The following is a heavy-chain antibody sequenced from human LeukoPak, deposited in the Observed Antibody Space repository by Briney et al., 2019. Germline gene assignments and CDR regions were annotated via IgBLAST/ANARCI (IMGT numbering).Heavy chain of an antibody. Sequence: GGSLRLSCVAPGFTFSSYEMNWVRQAPGKGLEWVSYISSSDTIYYADSVKGRFSISRDNAKNSLYLQMNSLRAEDTAVYYCARDFGGAADYWGQGTLVTVSS. CDR3: ARDFGGAADY. CDR2: ISSSDTI. CDR1: GFTFSSYE. J-gene: IGHJ4*02. D-gene: IGHD3-16*01. V-gene: IGHV3-48*03.